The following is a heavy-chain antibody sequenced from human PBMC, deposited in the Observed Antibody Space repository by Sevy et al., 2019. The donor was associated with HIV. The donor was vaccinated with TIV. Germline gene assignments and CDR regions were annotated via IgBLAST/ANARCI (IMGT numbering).Heavy chain of an antibody. CDR2: ISPFSGDT. CDR3: ARAYCSGGSCYSLAY. V-gene: IGHV1-18*01. D-gene: IGHD2-15*01. CDR1: GYTFTSYR. J-gene: IGHJ4*02. Sequence: ASVKVSCQASGYTFTSYRIYWVRQAPGQGLEWMGWISPFSGDTNYAQKLQGRVTMITDTSTNTAYMEMRSLRSDETAVYYCARAYCSGGSCYSLAYWGQGTLVTVSS.